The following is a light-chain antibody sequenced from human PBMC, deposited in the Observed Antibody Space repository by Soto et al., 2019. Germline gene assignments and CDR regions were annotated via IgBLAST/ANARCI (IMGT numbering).Light chain of an antibody. CDR3: SSYTSSSPYV. Sequence: QSALTQPASVSGSPGQSITISCTGTSSDVGGYNYVSWYQQHPGKAPKLMIHDVSNRPSGVSNRFSGSKSGNTASLTISGLQAEDEDDYYCSSYTSSSPYVFGTGTKVTVL. CDR1: SSDVGGYNY. CDR2: DVS. V-gene: IGLV2-14*01. J-gene: IGLJ1*01.